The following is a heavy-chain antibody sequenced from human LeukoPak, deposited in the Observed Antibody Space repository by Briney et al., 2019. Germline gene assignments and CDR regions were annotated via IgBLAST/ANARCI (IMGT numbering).Heavy chain of an antibody. J-gene: IGHJ4*02. CDR3: AKAVGIVVVVAATTN. Sequence: GGSLRLSCAASGFTFSDYYMSWIRQAPGKGLEWVSYISSSGSTIYYADSVKGRFTISRDNAKNSLYLQMNSLRAEDTAVYYCAKAVGIVVVVAATTNWGQGTLVTVSS. CDR1: GFTFSDYY. D-gene: IGHD2-15*01. V-gene: IGHV3-11*01. CDR2: ISSSGSTI.